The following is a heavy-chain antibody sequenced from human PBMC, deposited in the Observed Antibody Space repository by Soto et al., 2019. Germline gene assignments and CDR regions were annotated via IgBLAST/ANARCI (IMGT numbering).Heavy chain of an antibody. J-gene: IGHJ6*02. CDR1: GGSISSGGYY. V-gene: IGHV4-31*03. CDR2: IYYSGST. CDR3: ASSYSSSWYPTVAGLPPYGMDV. Sequence: PSETLSLTCTVSGGSISSGGYYWSWIRQHPGKGLEWIGYIYYSGSTYYNPSLKSRVTISVDTSKNQFSLKLSSVTAADTAVYYCASSYSSSWYPTVAGLPPYGMDVWGQGTTVTVSS. D-gene: IGHD6-13*01.